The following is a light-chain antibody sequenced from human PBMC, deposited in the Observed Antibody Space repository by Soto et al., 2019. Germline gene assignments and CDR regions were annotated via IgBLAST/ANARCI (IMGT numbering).Light chain of an antibody. J-gene: IGKJ2*03. CDR1: QSVGSY. V-gene: IGKV3-11*01. CDR2: DAS. Sequence: EIVLTQSPATLSLSPGERATLSCRASQSVGSYLAWYQQKPGQPPRLLIYDASNRATGIPARFSGSGSGTDFTLAISSLDPEDFAVYYCQHRSDRPYGFGQGTKLYI. CDR3: QHRSDRPYG.